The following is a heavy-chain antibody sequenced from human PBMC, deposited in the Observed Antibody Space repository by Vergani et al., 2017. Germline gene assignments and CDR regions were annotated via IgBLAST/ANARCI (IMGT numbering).Heavy chain of an antibody. CDR2: IYYSGST. D-gene: IGHD2-15*01. CDR3: ARGVGYCSGGSCYDY. Sequence: QVQLQESGPGLVKPSQTLSLTCTVSGGSIRSGGYYWSWIRQHPGKGLEWIGYIYYSGSTYYNPSLKSRVTISVDTSKNQFSLKLSSVTAADTAVYYCARGVGYCSGGSCYDYWGQGTLVTVSS. J-gene: IGHJ4*02. CDR1: GGSIRSGGYY. V-gene: IGHV4-31*03.